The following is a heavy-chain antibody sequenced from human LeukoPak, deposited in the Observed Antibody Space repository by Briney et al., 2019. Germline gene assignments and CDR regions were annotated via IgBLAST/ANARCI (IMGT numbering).Heavy chain of an antibody. V-gene: IGHV3-48*04. Sequence: GGSLRLSCAASGFTFSSYSMNWVRQAPGKGLEWVSYISSSSGTIYYADSVKGRFTISRDNAKNSLYLQMNSLRAEDTAVYYCARDRYFDWFFDYWGQGTLVTVSS. CDR1: GFTFSSYS. CDR3: ARDRYFDWFFDY. J-gene: IGHJ4*02. CDR2: ISSSSGTI. D-gene: IGHD3-9*01.